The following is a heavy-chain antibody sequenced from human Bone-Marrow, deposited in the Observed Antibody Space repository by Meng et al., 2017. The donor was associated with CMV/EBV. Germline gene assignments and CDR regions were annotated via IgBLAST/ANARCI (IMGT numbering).Heavy chain of an antibody. CDR1: GFTFSSYG. J-gene: IGHJ4*02. V-gene: IGHV3-30*02. Sequence: GESLKISCAASGFTFSSYGMHWVRQAPGKGLEWVAFIRYDGSNKYYADSVKGRFTISRDNSKNTLYLQMNSLRAEETAVYYCARGPRSGVVIDFFDYWGQGTLVTVSS. CDR3: ARGPRSGVVIDFFDY. CDR2: IRYDGSNK. D-gene: IGHD3-3*01.